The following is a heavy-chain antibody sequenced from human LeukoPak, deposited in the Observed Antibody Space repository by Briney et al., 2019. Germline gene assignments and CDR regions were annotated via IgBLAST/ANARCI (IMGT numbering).Heavy chain of an antibody. V-gene: IGHV3-23*01. J-gene: IGHJ4*02. Sequence: GGSLRLSCAASGFTFSSYAMSWVRQAPGKGLEWVSAISAGGGGTYYADSVKGRFTISRDNSKDTLFLQTNSLRAEDTAVYYCARKGQGYYFDYWGQGALVTVSS. CDR2: ISAGGGGT. CDR1: GFTFSSYA. CDR3: ARKGQGYYFDY.